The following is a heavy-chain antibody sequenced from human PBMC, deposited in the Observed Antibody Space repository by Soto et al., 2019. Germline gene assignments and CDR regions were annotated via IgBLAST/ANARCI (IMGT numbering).Heavy chain of an antibody. D-gene: IGHD1-26*01. J-gene: IGHJ3*01. CDR2: IHSSGRST. CDR3: ASATRETATIRDTFNV. CDR1: GYSITSYY. V-gene: IGHV1-46*01. Sequence: QVQLVQSGAEVKKPGASVKISCKASGYSITSYYIHWVRRAPGQGFEWMGMIHSSGRSTSYTKNFQNRVTMTTETATTTVYLELGSLRSDDTAVYYCASATRETATIRDTFNVWGGGTLVTVSS.